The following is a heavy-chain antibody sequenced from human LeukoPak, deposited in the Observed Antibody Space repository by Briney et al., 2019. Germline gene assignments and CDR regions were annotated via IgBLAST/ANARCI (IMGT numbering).Heavy chain of an antibody. CDR2: IYYSGST. CDR3: ARGREITYYDFWSGSQFDY. Sequence: SQTLSLTCTVSGGSISSGDYYWSWIRQPPGKGLEWIGYIYYSGSTYYNPSLKSRVTISVDTSKNQFSLKLSSVTAADTAVYYCARGREITYYDFWSGSQFDYWGQGTLVTVSS. J-gene: IGHJ4*02. CDR1: GGSISSGDYY. D-gene: IGHD3-3*01. V-gene: IGHV4-30-4*08.